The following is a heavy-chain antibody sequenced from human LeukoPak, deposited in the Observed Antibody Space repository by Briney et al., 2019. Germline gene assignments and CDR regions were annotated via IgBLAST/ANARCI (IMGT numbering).Heavy chain of an antibody. D-gene: IGHD3-22*01. V-gene: IGHV4-30-2*01. Sequence: SETLSLTCTVSGDSINSGGYYWRWIRQPPGKGLEWIGYIHHSGTTYYNASLKSRVTISIDRSKDQISLKVSSVTAADTAVYYCARSGSGYYFDAFDIWGQGTMVTVSS. CDR3: ARSGSGYYFDAFDI. CDR2: IHHSGTT. J-gene: IGHJ3*02. CDR1: GDSINSGGYY.